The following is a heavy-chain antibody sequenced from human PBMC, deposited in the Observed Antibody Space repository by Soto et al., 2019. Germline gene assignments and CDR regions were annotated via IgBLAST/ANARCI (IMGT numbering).Heavy chain of an antibody. CDR2: ISDDGSTI. D-gene: IGHD3-10*01. CDR3: VRGPRPSSVGTGAF. V-gene: IGHV3-74*01. CDR1: GFVFSMYW. Sequence: EVQLVESGGGLVQPGGSVRLSCAASGFVFSMYWMHWVRQALDKGLEWVSRISDDGSTIHYADSVKGRFSISRDNAQNILFLEMTALRDDDTAVYYCVRGPRPSSVGTGAFWGQGSPVTVSS. J-gene: IGHJ4*02.